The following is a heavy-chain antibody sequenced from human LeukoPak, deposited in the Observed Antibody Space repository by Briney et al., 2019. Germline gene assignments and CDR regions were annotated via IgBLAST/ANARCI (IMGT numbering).Heavy chain of an antibody. D-gene: IGHD1-14*01. CDR3: ARTTYGEPSSGYGMDV. CDR2: FGTRSTSI. CDR1: GFTFSGYS. J-gene: IGHJ6*02. V-gene: IGHV3-21*01. Sequence: PGGSLRLSCTASGFTFSGYSMNWIRQAPGKGLEWVSSFGTRSTSIYHAGSVKGRFAISRDNAKNTLYLQMNSLRAEDTAVYYCARTTYGEPSSGYGMDVWGQGTTVTVSS.